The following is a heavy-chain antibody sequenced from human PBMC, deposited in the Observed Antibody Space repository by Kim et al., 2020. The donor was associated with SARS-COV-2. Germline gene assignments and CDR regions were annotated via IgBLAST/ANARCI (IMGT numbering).Heavy chain of an antibody. V-gene: IGHV4-39*01. Sequence: SETLSLTCTVSGGSISSSDHYWGWIRQPPGKGLEWIATSYYSGSTYDNPSLKGRVTISVETSKNQFSLRLSSVTAADTAVYYCARHLRNWYFDLWGRGTLVTVSS. CDR1: GGSISSSDHY. CDR2: SYYSGST. CDR3: ARHLRNWYFDL. J-gene: IGHJ2*01.